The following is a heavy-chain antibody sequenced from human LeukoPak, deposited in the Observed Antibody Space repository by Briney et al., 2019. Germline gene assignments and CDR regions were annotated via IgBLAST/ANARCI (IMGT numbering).Heavy chain of an antibody. Sequence: ASVKVSCKASGYTFSSYYMHWVRQAPGQGLEWMGILNPGRGNTGYAQKFRGRVTMTRDTSTSTVYMELSSLRSEDTAVYYCAREPMDTYYFDYWGQGTLVTVSS. V-gene: IGHV1-46*01. CDR2: LNPGRGNT. CDR1: GYTFSSYY. CDR3: AREPMDTYYFDY. J-gene: IGHJ4*02. D-gene: IGHD5-18*01.